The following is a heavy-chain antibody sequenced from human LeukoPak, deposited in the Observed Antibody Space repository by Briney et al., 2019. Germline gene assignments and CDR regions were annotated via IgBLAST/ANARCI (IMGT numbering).Heavy chain of an antibody. V-gene: IGHV3-15*01. CDR3: ATGMVVILDYGMDV. CDR2: IKSRTNGGTT. J-gene: IGHJ6*02. CDR1: GFTFSNAW. D-gene: IGHD2-15*01. Sequence: PGGSLRLSCAASGFTFSNAWMTWVRQAPGKGLEWVGRIKSRTNGGTTDYAAPVKGRFTISRDDSENTVYLQMNSLKIEDTAVYYCATGMVVILDYGMDVWGQGTTVTVSS.